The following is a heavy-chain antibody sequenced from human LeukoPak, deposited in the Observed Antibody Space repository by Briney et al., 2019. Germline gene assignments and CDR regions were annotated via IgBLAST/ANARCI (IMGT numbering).Heavy chain of an antibody. CDR1: GFTFSSYS. J-gene: IGHJ4*02. D-gene: IGHD6-13*01. Sequence: GGSLRLSCAASGFTFSSYSMNWVRQAPGKGLEWVSSISSSSSYIYYADSVKGRFTISRENAKNSLYLQMNSLRAEDTAVYYCARHIAAAVPFDYWGQGTLVTVSS. CDR3: ARHIAAAVPFDY. CDR2: ISSSSSYI. V-gene: IGHV3-21*01.